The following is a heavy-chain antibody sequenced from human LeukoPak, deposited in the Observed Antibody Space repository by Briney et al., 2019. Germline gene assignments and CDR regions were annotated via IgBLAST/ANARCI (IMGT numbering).Heavy chain of an antibody. CDR3: ARGRAIDV. CDR2: IKQDESEI. V-gene: IGHV3-7*01. J-gene: IGHJ4*02. CDR1: GFTLSSYG. D-gene: IGHD2-21*01. Sequence: PGGSLRLSCVASGFTLSSYGMHWVRQAPGKGLEWVANIKQDESEIYYVDSVKGRFTISRDNARNLVYLQMNSLRVGDTAVYYCARGRAIDVWGQGTQVTVAA.